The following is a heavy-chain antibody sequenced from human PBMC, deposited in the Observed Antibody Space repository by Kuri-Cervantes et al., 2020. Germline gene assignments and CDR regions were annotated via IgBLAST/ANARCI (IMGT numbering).Heavy chain of an antibody. Sequence: GGSLKISCAASGFTFSSYWMRWVRQAPGTGLEWVANIKQDVSEKYYVDSVKGRFTISRDNAKNTLYLQMNSLRAEYTVGYSCASEQGYCSSTSCYDWLDPWGQGTLVTVSS. CDR3: ASEQGYCSSTSCYDWLDP. J-gene: IGHJ5*02. V-gene: IGHV3-7*01. CDR1: GFTFSSYW. D-gene: IGHD2-2*01. CDR2: IKQDVSEK.